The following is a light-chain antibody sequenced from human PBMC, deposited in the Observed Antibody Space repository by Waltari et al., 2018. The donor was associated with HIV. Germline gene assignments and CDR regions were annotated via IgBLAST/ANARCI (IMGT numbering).Light chain of an antibody. Sequence: QSALPQPASVSGSPGQSITISCAGSSSDVGGYNFVSWYQQHPGKAPKLMVYAVSNRPSGVSNRFSGSKSGNTASLTISGLQAEDEAVYYCSSYTTTSNVELFGGGTKLTVL. CDR1: SSDVGGYNF. CDR3: SSYTTTSNVEL. V-gene: IGLV2-14*01. J-gene: IGLJ2*01. CDR2: AVS.